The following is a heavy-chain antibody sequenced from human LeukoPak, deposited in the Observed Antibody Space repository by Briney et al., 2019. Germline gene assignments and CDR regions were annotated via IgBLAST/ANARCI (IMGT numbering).Heavy chain of an antibody. J-gene: IGHJ4*02. V-gene: IGHV4-30-2*01. Sequence: PSQTLSLTCAVSGGSISSGGYSWSWIRQPPGKGLEWIGYIYHSGSTYYNPSLKSRVTISVDRSKNQFSLKLSSVTAADTAVYYCARGVIPDYWGQGTLVTVSS. CDR2: IYHSGST. D-gene: IGHD3-16*02. CDR1: GGSISSGGYS. CDR3: ARGVIPDY.